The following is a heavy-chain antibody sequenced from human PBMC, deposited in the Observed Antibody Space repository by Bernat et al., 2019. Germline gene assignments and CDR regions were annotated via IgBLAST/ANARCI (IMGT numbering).Heavy chain of an antibody. CDR1: GFIFRNYG. CDR2: IWGSGGLT. Sequence: QMVESGGGLTQPGGSLRLSCAASGFIFRNYGMSWVRQAPGRRLEWVSTIWGSGGLTDYADSVKGRFNISRDNSKNTLYMQMNNLRVEDTAVYYCARDPNGDYIGTFDMWGQGTMVTVSS. D-gene: IGHD4-17*01. CDR3: ARDPNGDYIGTFDM. J-gene: IGHJ3*02. V-gene: IGHV3-23*04.